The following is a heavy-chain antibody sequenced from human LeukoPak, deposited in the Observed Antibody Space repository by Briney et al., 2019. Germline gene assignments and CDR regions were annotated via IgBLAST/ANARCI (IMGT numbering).Heavy chain of an antibody. J-gene: IGHJ4*02. CDR2: IFSCVST. CDR3: AREKRPELLGLYYYYSSGYLDY. D-gene: IGHD3-22*01. CDR1: VFTVSSNY. V-gene: IGHV3-66*03. Sequence: PGGSLRLSCAHSVFTVSSNYMSWVRPTPGKGVGWVSDIFSCVSTYYAAYVKGRFAIPRDGFKTTLYLQMNNLRAEDTAVYYCAREKRPELLGLYYYYSSGYLDYWGQGTLVTVSS.